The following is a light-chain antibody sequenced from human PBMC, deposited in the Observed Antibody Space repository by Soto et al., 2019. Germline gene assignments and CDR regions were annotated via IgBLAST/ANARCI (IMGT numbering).Light chain of an antibody. CDR1: SRDVGGYNY. CDR2: DVS. V-gene: IGLV2-14*01. J-gene: IGLJ1*01. CDR3: SSYTSSGTYV. Sequence: QSVLTQPASVSGSPGQSNAISCTGTSRDVGGYNYVSWYQQHPGKAPKLMIYDVSNRPSGVSNRFSGSKSGNTASLTISGLQAEDEADYYCSSYTSSGTYVFGTGTKVTVL.